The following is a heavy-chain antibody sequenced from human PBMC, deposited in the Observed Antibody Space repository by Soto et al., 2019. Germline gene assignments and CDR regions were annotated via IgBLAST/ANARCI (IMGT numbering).Heavy chain of an antibody. D-gene: IGHD2-15*01. CDR1: GFIFNEYG. CDR2: IWYDGSNK. Sequence: QVQLVESGGGVVQPGRSLRLSCAASGFIFNEYGMHWVRQAPGKGLEWVAVIWYDGSNKYYAGSVRGRFTFSRDNSRNTMSLQMNSLRVEDTAMYYCARWGCSGSNCNLNQRSFDLWGQGTLVTVSS. J-gene: IGHJ4*02. V-gene: IGHV3-33*01. CDR3: ARWGCSGSNCNLNQRSFDL.